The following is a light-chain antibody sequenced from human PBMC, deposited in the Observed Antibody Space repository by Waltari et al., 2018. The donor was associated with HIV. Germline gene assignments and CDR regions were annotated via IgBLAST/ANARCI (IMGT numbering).Light chain of an antibody. CDR3: CSYVGVVNSFVL. J-gene: IGLJ2*01. V-gene: IGLV2-23*02. CDR1: SSNL. Sequence: QSALTQPASVSGSPGQSITISCPATSSNLVSWYHQHPGKAPKLIIYEVSKRPSGVSDRFSASKSGNTASLTISGLQAEDEADYNCCSYVGVVNSFVLFGGGTKLTVL. CDR2: EVS.